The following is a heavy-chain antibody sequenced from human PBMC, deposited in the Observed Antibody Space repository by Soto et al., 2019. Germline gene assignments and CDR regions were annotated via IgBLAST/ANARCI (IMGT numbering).Heavy chain of an antibody. J-gene: IGHJ4*02. D-gene: IGHD4-17*01. CDR2: IVREGTEQ. CDR3: ARDDDYPDNGFDY. Sequence: QAPGKGLEWPAVIVREGTEQYYADSVKGRFTISRDNSKNTLYLQMNSLRVDDTAVYYCARDDDYPDNGFDYWGQGTLLTVSS. V-gene: IGHV3-33*01.